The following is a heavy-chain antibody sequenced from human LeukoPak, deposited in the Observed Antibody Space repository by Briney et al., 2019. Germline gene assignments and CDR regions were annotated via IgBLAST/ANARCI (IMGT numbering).Heavy chain of an antibody. D-gene: IGHD5-12*01. CDR1: GGSISSSSYY. CDR2: IYYSGST. V-gene: IGHV4-39*01. CDR3: ARHQTRLWLLNYFDY. Sequence: SETLSLTCTVSGGSISSSSYYWGWIRQPPGKGLEWIGSIYYSGSTYYNPSLKSRVTISVDTSKNQFSLKLSSVTAADTAVYYCARHQTRLWLLNYFDYWGQGTLVTVSS. J-gene: IGHJ4*02.